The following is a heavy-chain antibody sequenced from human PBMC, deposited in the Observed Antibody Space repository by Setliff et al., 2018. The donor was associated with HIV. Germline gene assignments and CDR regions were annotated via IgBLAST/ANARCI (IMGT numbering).Heavy chain of an antibody. CDR1: GYSFTDYY. CDR2: INPKSDGT. D-gene: IGHD7-27*01. V-gene: IGHV1-2*02. J-gene: IGHJ4*02. CDR3: ARVPDWGTINFDY. Sequence: ASVKVSCKASGYSFTDYYIHWVRQAPGQGLEWMGWINPKSDGTNYAQKFQGRVTMTGDTSISTAYMELSRLRSDDTAVYYCARVPDWGTINFDYWGQGTLVTVSS.